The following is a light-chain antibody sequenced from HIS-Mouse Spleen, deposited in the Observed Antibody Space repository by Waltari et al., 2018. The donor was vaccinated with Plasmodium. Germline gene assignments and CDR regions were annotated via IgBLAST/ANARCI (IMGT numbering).Light chain of an antibody. J-gene: IGKJ3*01. V-gene: IGKV3-15*01. Sequence: EIVMTQSPATLSVSPGERATLSCRASQSVSSNLAWHQQKPGQAPRILIYGASTRATGSPARFSGSGSGTEFTLTISSLQSEDFAVYYCQQYNNWSFTFGPGTKVDIK. CDR3: QQYNNWSFT. CDR2: GAS. CDR1: QSVSSN.